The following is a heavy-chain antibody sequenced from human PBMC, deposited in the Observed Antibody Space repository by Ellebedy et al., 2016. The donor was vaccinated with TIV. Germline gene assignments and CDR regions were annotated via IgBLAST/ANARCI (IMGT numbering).Heavy chain of an antibody. CDR1: GFTFSPYA. CDR3: AVEIVATWNY. CDR2: IVGSGA. J-gene: IGHJ4*02. D-gene: IGHD5-12*01. V-gene: IGHV3-23*01. Sequence: GESLKISCAASGFTFSPYAMAWVRQAPGKGLEWVSGIVGSGAEKYADSVKGRFTISRDNSKNTVHLQMNSLRAEDTAVYYCAVEIVATWNYWGQGTLVTVSS.